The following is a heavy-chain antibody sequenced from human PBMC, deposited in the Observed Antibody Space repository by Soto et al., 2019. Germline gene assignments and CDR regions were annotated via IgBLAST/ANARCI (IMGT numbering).Heavy chain of an antibody. V-gene: IGHV4-39*01. CDR1: GGSLTSSYY. D-gene: IGHD3-10*01. Sequence: SETLSLTCTVSGGSLTSSYYWGWIRQPPGKGLEWIGSILYSGRTDYNPSLVSRVTISMDTSKNQFTLKLTSVTAADTAVYYCARYTGGTMFDYWGQGTLVTVSS. CDR3: ARYTGGTMFDY. J-gene: IGHJ4*02. CDR2: ILYSGRT.